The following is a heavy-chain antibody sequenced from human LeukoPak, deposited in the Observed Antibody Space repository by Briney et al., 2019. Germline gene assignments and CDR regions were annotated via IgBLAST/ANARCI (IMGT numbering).Heavy chain of an antibody. V-gene: IGHV1-18*01. CDR2: ISAYNGNT. Sequence: VASVKVSCKASGYTFTSYGISWVRQAPGQGLEWMGWISAYNGNTNYAQKLKGRVTMTTDTSTSTAYMELRSLRSDDTAVYYCARYQPTILGYCSGGSCYFDYWGQGTLVTVSS. CDR1: GYTFTSYG. J-gene: IGHJ4*02. CDR3: ARYQPTILGYCSGGSCYFDY. D-gene: IGHD2-15*01.